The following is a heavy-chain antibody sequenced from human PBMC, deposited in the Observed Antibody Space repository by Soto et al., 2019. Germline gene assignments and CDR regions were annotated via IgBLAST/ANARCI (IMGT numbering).Heavy chain of an antibody. V-gene: IGHV1-3*01. CDR2: VNGGDGYT. CDR3: ARSSGWYALDF. Sequence: QVHLVQSGIEVKKPGASVKVSCKASGYTFSSLAIHWVRQAPGQSFEWMGWVNGGDGYTKYSQKFQGRLTLTSDTSATTAYMELTSLTSEDTAVYYCARSSGWYALDFWGQGSMLIVSS. CDR1: GYTFSSLA. J-gene: IGHJ3*01. D-gene: IGHD6-19*01.